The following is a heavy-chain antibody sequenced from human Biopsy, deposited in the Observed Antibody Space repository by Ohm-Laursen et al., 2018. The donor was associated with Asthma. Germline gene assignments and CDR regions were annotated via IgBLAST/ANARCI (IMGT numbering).Heavy chain of an antibody. CDR1: GYTFNSAG. Sequence: ASVTASCKTSGYTFNSAGITWARQAPGQGLEWLGWISVYNGNTKVAQKLQDRVTMITDTSTSTAYMELRSRRSDDTAVYFCARAVDYTHYYGIDVWGQGTTVPLS. D-gene: IGHD3-16*01. V-gene: IGHV1-18*01. CDR2: ISVYNGNT. J-gene: IGHJ6*02. CDR3: ARAVDYTHYYGIDV.